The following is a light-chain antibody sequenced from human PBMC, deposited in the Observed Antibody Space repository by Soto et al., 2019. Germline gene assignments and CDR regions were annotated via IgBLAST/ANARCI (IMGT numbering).Light chain of an antibody. CDR2: AAS. Sequence: DIQMTEPNWTLSASVGWVCTIACRASQSISSWLAWYQQKPGKAPKLLIYAASSLQSGVPSRFSGSGSGTDFTLTISSLQPEDFATYYCQQSYSTYPVGQGTRLEIK. J-gene: IGKJ5*01. CDR1: QSISSW. CDR3: QQSYSTYP. V-gene: IGKV1-39*01.